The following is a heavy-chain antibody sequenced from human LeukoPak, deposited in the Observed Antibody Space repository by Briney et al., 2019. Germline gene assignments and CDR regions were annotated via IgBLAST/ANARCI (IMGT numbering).Heavy chain of an antibody. CDR3: AAAYCGGDCLSDNHYYYMNV. D-gene: IGHD2-21*02. CDR1: GFTVSSHY. J-gene: IGHJ6*03. CDR2: FYSRGDT. Sequence: GGSLRLSCAVSGFTVSSHYMSWVRQAPGKGLECVSIFYSRGDTYYANSVKGRFTLSRDNSQNTLFLQMNNLRAEDTAVYYCAAAYCGGDCLSDNHYYYMNVWGKGTTVTVSS. V-gene: IGHV3-53*01.